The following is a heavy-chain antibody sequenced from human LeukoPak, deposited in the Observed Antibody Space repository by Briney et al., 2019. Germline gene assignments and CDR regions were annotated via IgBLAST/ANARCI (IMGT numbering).Heavy chain of an antibody. CDR2: LSGSGDST. CDR1: GFIFSNYA. D-gene: IGHD1-26*01. Sequence: GGSLRLSCAAPGFIFSNYAMTRVRQAPGKGLEWGSALSGSGDSTYYADSVKGRFTISRDNSKNTVYLQMNSLRAEDTATYYCAKDANSGSYFFYFDYWGQGTLVTVSS. V-gene: IGHV3-23*01. CDR3: AKDANSGSYFFYFDY. J-gene: IGHJ4*02.